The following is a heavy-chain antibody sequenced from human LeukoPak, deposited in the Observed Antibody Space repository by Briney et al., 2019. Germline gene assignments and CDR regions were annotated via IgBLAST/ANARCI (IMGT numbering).Heavy chain of an antibody. CDR2: TSGNGAKT. CDR1: GLTFSSYA. D-gene: IGHD2-15*01. V-gene: IGHV3-23*01. CDR3: AKDRAYSFDF. J-gene: IGHJ4*02. Sequence: GGSLRLSCAASGLTFSSYAMSWVRQAPGKGLEWVSATSGNGAKTFYADSVKGRFTISRDNSKSTLFLQMNSLRAEDTAIYYCAKDRAYSFDFWGQGTLVTVSS.